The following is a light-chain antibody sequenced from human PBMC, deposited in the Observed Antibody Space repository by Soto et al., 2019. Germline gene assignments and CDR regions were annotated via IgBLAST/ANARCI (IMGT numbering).Light chain of an antibody. Sequence: SYELTQPLSVSVALGQTAKITCGGNNIGSKNVHWYQQKPGQAPVVVIYRDTNRPSGLPERFSGSSSGNTATLTISRAQAGDEADYYCQVWDSSLVVFGGGTKLTVL. V-gene: IGLV3-9*01. CDR1: NIGSKN. CDR3: QVWDSSLVV. CDR2: RDT. J-gene: IGLJ2*01.